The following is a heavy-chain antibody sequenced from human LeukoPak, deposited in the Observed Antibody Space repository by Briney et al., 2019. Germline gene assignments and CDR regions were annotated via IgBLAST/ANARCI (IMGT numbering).Heavy chain of an antibody. CDR3: ARWYYDSSGYRYFDY. CDR1: GGSISSYY. CDR2: IYYSGTT. D-gene: IGHD3-22*01. J-gene: IGHJ4*02. Sequence: PSETLSLTCTVSGGSISSYYLSWIRQPPGKGLEWIGYIYYSGTTNYNPSLKSRVTISVDTSKNQFSLKLSSVTAADTAVYYCARWYYDSSGYRYFDYWGQGTLVTVSS. V-gene: IGHV4-59*01.